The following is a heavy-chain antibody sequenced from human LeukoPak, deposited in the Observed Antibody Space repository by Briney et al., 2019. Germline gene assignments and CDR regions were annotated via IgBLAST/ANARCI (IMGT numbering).Heavy chain of an antibody. D-gene: IGHD2-15*01. CDR1: GYSISSGYY. Sequence: SETLSLTCAVSGYSISSGYYWGWIRQPPGKGLEWIGSIYHSGSTYYNPSLKSRVTISVDTSKNQFSLKLSSVTAADTAVYYCARDQLGCSGGSCQNWFDPRGQGTLVTVSS. V-gene: IGHV4-38-2*02. CDR2: IYHSGST. J-gene: IGHJ5*02. CDR3: ARDQLGCSGGSCQNWFDP.